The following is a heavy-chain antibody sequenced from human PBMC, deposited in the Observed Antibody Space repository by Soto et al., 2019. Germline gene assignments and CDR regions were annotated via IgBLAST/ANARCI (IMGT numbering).Heavy chain of an antibody. CDR1: GFTFSSYW. V-gene: IGHV3-74*01. CDR3: ARARLSYYGTYYFDY. J-gene: IGHJ4*02. D-gene: IGHD1-26*01. Sequence: GGSLRFSCAASGFTFSSYWMHWVRQAPGKGLVWVSRINREGSSTSYADSEKGRFTISRDNAKNTQYLQKNSLRAEDTAVYYCARARLSYYGTYYFDYWGQGTLDTVSS. CDR2: INREGSST.